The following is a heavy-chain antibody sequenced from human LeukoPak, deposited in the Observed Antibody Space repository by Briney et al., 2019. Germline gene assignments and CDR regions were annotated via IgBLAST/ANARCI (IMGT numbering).Heavy chain of an antibody. D-gene: IGHD1-14*01. CDR2: IYPGDSDT. Sequence: GESLKTSCKGSGYSFTNYWNGVGRQMPGEGVELVGIIYPGDSDTRYRTSFRRQVTITADKSISTAYLQWCTLKASDTAMYYCARSPSPQTTDWFDPWGQGTLVTVSS. CDR3: ARSPSPQTTDWFDP. V-gene: IGHV5-51*01. CDR1: GYSFTNYW. J-gene: IGHJ5*02.